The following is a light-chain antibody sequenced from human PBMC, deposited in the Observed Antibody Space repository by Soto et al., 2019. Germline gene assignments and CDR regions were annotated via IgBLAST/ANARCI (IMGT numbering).Light chain of an antibody. CDR1: QSVNTN. CDR3: QEYNDWPRGT. V-gene: IGKV3-15*01. J-gene: IGKJ1*01. CDR2: AAS. Sequence: EVVMTQSPATLSASPGERATLSCRASQSVNTNLAWYQKKPGQAPTVLVYAASTRATGIPDRFSGSGSETDFTLTISSLQPEDFALYYCQEYNDWPRGTFGQGTKVEVK.